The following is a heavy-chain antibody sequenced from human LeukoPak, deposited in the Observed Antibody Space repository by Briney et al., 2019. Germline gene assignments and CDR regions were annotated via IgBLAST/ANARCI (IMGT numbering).Heavy chain of an antibody. CDR1: GGSISSSSYY. CDR3: ARLRGLVRDFDY. CDR2: IYYSGST. J-gene: IGHJ4*02. V-gene: IGHV4-39*07. Sequence: SQTLSLTCAVSGGSISSSSYYWGWIRQPPGKGLEWIGSIYYSGSTYYNPSLKSRVTISVDTSKSQFSLKLSSVTAADTAVYYCARLRGLVRDFDYWGQGTLVTVSS. D-gene: IGHD3-10*01.